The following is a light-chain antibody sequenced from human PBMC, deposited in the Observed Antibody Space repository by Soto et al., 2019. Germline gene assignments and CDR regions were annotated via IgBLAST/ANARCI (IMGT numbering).Light chain of an antibody. CDR1: SSDVGGYNY. Sequence: SVLTQPASVSGSPGQSITISCTGTSSDVGGYNYVSWYQQHPGKAPKLMIYDVGNRPSGVSNRFSGSKSGNTASLTISGLQAEDEADYYCSSYTSSSTLYVFGTGTKLTVL. J-gene: IGLJ1*01. CDR2: DVG. CDR3: SSYTSSSTLYV. V-gene: IGLV2-14*01.